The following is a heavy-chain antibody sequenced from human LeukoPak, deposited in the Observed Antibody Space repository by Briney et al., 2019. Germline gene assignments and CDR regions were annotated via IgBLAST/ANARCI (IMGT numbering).Heavy chain of an antibody. CDR3: ATGRQLGG. CDR2: IKEDGSEE. CDR1: GFMFSTYW. J-gene: IGHJ4*02. D-gene: IGHD1-1*01. Sequence: GGSLRLSCAASGFMFSTYWMSWVRQAPGKGLEWVANIKEDGSEENYLDSVKGRFTISRDNAKNSLYLQMNRLSAEDTAVYYCATGRQLGGWGQGTLVTVSS. V-gene: IGHV3-7*01.